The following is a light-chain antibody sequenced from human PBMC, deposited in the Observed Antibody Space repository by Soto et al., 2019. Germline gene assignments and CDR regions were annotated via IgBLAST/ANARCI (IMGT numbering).Light chain of an antibody. CDR1: QAIDSW. CDR2: TGS. V-gene: IGKV1-12*01. CDR3: QQTLSFPPP. J-gene: IGKJ1*01. Sequence: QMTQYTSSVSASVGDRVTITCRASQAIDSWLAWYQQKPGEAPKLLIFTGSLLHSGVPPRFSGSGSGTDFTLTISSLQPEDFATSYCQQTLSFPPPFGHGTKV.